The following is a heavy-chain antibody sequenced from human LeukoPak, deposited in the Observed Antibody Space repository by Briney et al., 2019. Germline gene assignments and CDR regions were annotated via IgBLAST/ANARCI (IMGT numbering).Heavy chain of an antibody. D-gene: IGHD3-3*01. CDR1: GGTFSSYA. Sequence: SVKVSCKASGGTFSSYAISWVRQAPGQGLEWMGGIIPIFGTANYAQKFQGRVTITADKSTSTAYMELSSLRSEDTAVYYCARGRSVDVLRFLEWPNPRYYYHYMDVWGKGTTVTVSS. CDR2: IIPIFGTA. CDR3: ARGRSVDVLRFLEWPNPRYYYHYMDV. J-gene: IGHJ6*03. V-gene: IGHV1-69*06.